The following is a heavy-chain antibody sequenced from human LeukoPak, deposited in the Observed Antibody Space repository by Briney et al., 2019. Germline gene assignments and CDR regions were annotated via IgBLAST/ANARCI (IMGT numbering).Heavy chain of an antibody. CDR1: GYSIGSGHY. CDR3: SRSTGGGGHDS. CDR2: VYHSGT. Sequence: PSETLSLTCTVSGYSIGSGHYWAWIRQPPGKGLEWIGCVYHSGTYYKSSLTSRVTISMDTSKNQFSLKLTSVTAADSAFYYCSRSTGGGGHDSWGQETLVTVFS. V-gene: IGHV4-38-2*02. D-gene: IGHD4-23*01. J-gene: IGHJ5*01.